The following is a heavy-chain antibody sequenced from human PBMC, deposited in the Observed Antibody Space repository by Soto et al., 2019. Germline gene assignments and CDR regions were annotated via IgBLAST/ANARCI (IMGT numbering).Heavy chain of an antibody. D-gene: IGHD6-19*01. CDR1: GFTFTSYC. J-gene: IGHJ4*02. Sequence: QVQLVQSGAEVKKPGASVKVSCKTSGFTFTSYCMHWVRQAPGQGLEWMGIINPSGGGSSYAQKSQGRVTMTRDTSTSTAYMEMSSLRYEDTAMYYCATYYCAREGSSGWPFDYWGQGTLVTVSS. CDR3: ATYYCAREGSSGWPFDY. V-gene: IGHV1-46*01. CDR2: INPSGGGS.